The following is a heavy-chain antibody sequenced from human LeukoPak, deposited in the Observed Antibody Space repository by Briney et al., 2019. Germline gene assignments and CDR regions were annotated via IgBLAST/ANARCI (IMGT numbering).Heavy chain of an antibody. CDR1: GFTFSSYS. J-gene: IGHJ4*02. D-gene: IGHD4-11*01. CDR3: ARDRYSMEYYFDY. CDR2: ISSSSSYI. Sequence: GGSLRLSCAASGFTFSSYSMNWVRQAPGKGLEWVSSISSSSSYIYYADSVRGRFTISRDNAKNSLYLQMNSLRAEDTAVYYCARDRYSMEYYFDYWGQGTLVTVSS. V-gene: IGHV3-21*01.